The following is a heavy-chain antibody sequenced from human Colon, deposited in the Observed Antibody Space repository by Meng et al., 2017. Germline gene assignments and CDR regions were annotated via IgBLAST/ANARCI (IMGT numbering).Heavy chain of an antibody. D-gene: IGHD3-10*01. V-gene: IGHV4-59*01. CDR2: IYYSGST. Sequence: LTLSCTVSGGSISSYYWSWIRQPPGKRLEWIGYIYYSGSTNYNPYLKSRVTISVDTSKNQFSLKLSTVTAADTAVYYCARGFYTMVRGRWGAFDIWGQGTMVTVSS. J-gene: IGHJ3*02. CDR1: GGSISSYY. CDR3: ARGFYTMVRGRWGAFDI.